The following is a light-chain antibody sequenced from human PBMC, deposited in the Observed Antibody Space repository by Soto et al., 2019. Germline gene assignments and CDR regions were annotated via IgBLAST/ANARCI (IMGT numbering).Light chain of an antibody. J-gene: IGKJ1*01. V-gene: IGKV1-5*01. CDR3: QQYNTFWT. CDR1: QTINYW. Sequence: DIQMTQSPSTLSASVGARVTMTGRASQTINYWLAWYQQKPGKGPKLLIYDVSTLGSGVPSRFSGSASGTDFTLTISGLQPDDSATYYCQQYNTFWTVGQGTKVEIK. CDR2: DVS.